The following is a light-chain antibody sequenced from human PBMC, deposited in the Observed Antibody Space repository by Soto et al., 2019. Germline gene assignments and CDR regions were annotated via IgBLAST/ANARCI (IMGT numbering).Light chain of an antibody. CDR1: SSDVGAYNY. V-gene: IGLV2-14*03. J-gene: IGLJ2*01. Sequence: QSALTQPASVSGSPGQSITISCTGTSSDVGAYNYVAWYQRHPGKAPKVMIYDVTNRPSGVSNRFSGSKSGNTASLTISGLQAEDEADYYCSSYTSTSTVVFGGGTKVTVL. CDR2: DVT. CDR3: SSYTSTSTVV.